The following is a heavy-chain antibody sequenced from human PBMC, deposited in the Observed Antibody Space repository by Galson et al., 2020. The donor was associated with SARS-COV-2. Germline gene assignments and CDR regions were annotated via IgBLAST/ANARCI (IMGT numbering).Heavy chain of an antibody. Sequence: GGSLRLSCAASGFAFSSYGFHWVRQAPGKGLEWVAVIWDDGSKEYYADSVKGRFTISRDNSKNTVYLHMNSLRVEDTAGYYCARGGGGYPDWVDPGGQGALVGVSS. CDR3: ARGGGGYPDWVDP. V-gene: IGHV3-33*01. J-gene: IGHJ5*02. CDR2: IWDDGSKE. D-gene: IGHD1-26*01. CDR1: GFAFSSYG.